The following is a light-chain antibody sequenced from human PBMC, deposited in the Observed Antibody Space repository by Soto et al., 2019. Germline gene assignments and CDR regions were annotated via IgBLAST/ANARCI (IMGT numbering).Light chain of an antibody. Sequence: DIQMTQSPSTLSASVGDRVTITCRASQSIKTWLAWYQQKPGKAPKLLIYDASSLESGVPSRFSGSGSGTDFTLTISSLQPDDFATYYCQQYNSFSPTFGQGTRVEIK. J-gene: IGKJ1*01. CDR3: QQYNSFSPT. V-gene: IGKV1-5*01. CDR2: DAS. CDR1: QSIKTW.